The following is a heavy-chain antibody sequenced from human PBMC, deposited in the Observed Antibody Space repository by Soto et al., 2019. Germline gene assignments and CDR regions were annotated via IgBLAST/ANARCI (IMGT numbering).Heavy chain of an antibody. D-gene: IGHD3-22*01. CDR2: IWYDGSNK. J-gene: IGHJ6*02. CDR3: AGAYDSSGYPYGMDV. Sequence: GGSLRLSCAASGFTFSSYGMHWVRQAPGKGLEWVAVIWYDGSNKYYADSVKGRFTISRDNSKNTLYLQMNSLRAEDTAVYYCAGAYDSSGYPYGMDVWGQGTTVTVSS. V-gene: IGHV3-33*01. CDR1: GFTFSSYG.